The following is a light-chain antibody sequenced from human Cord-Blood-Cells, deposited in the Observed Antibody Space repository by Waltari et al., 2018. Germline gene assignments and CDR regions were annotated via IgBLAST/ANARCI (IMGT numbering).Light chain of an antibody. J-gene: IGKJ5*01. V-gene: IGKV1-5*03. Sequence: DIQLTQSPSTLSASVGATVTITCRASQSISSWLAWYQQKPGKAPKLLIYKSSSLESGVPSMFSGSGSGTEFTLTISSLQPDDFATDYCQQYNSYSITFGQGTRLEIK. CDR2: KSS. CDR3: QQYNSYSIT. CDR1: QSISSW.